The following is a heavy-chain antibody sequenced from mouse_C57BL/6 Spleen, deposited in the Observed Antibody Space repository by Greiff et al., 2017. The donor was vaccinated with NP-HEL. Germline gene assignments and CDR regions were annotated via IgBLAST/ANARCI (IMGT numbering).Heavy chain of an antibody. J-gene: IGHJ1*03. Sequence: QVQLKQPGAELVRPGSSVKLSCKASGYTFTSYWLPWLKQRPIQGLEWIGNIDPSDSETHYNQKFKDKATLTVDKSSSTAYMQLSSLTSEASAVFYGARYDGSSDWYFDDWGTGTTVTVSS. V-gene: IGHV1-52*01. D-gene: IGHD1-1*01. CDR1: GYTFTSYW. CDR3: ARYDGSSDWYFDD. CDR2: IDPSDSET.